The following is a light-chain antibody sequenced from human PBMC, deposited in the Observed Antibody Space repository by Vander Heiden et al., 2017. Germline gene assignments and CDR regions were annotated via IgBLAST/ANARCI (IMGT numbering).Light chain of an antibody. V-gene: IGLV2-23*02. J-gene: IGLJ2*01. CDR2: EVT. CDR3: SSYAGGRTLI. Sequence: QSALTQPASVSGSPGQSNTISCTGTSSDVGNYNRVSWYQQDPGKVPKLMIYEVTKRPSGVSNRFSGSKSGNTASLTISGLQAEDEADYYCSSYAGGRTLIFGGGTKLTVL. CDR1: SSDVGNYNR.